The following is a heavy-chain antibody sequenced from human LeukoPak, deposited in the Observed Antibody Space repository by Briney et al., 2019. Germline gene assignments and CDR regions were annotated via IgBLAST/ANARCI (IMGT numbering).Heavy chain of an antibody. CDR2: ISAYNGNT. Sequence: ASVKVSCKASGYTFTSYGISWVRQAPGQGLEWMGWISAYNGNTNYAQKLQGRVAMTTDTSTSTAYMELRSLRSDDTAVYYCARDGSYYYGSRRWFDPWGQGTLVTVSS. CDR3: ARDGSYYYGSRRWFDP. CDR1: GYTFTSYG. J-gene: IGHJ5*02. V-gene: IGHV1-18*01. D-gene: IGHD3-10*01.